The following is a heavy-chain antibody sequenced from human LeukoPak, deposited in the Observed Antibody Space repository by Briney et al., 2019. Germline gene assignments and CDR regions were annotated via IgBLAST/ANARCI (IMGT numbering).Heavy chain of an antibody. CDR3: AKFLVVVIPPGAFDL. V-gene: IGHV4-39*01. CDR2: IYYSGST. D-gene: IGHD3-3*01. CDR1: GGSISSSSYY. J-gene: IGHJ3*01. Sequence: PSETLSLTCTVSGGSISSSSYYWGWIRQPPGKGLEWIGSIYYSGSTYYNPSLKSRVTISVDTSKNQFSLKLSSVTAADTAVYYCAKFLVVVIPPGAFDLWGQGTMVTVSS.